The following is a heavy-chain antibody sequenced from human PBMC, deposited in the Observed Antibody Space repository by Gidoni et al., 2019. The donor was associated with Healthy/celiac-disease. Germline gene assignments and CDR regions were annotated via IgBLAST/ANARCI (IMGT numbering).Heavy chain of an antibody. Sequence: EVQLLASGGGLVQTGGSLRLSCAASGFTSSSYAMGWVRQAPGKGLGWVSAISGSGGSTYYADPVKGRFTISRDNSKNTLYLQMNSLRAEDTAVYYCAKARRITIFGVVIAVDYWGQGTLVTVSS. V-gene: IGHV3-23*01. J-gene: IGHJ4*02. CDR3: AKARRITIFGVVIAVDY. D-gene: IGHD3-3*01. CDR2: ISGSGGST. CDR1: GFTSSSYA.